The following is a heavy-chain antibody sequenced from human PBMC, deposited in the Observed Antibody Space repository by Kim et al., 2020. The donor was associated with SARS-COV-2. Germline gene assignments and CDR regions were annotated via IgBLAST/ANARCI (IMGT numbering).Heavy chain of an antibody. J-gene: IGHJ4*02. CDR3: ARAVYSGYDGVDY. D-gene: IGHD5-12*01. Sequence: GFQGRFVFSLDTSVSAAYLQISSLKAEDTAVYYCARAVYSGYDGVDYWGQGTLVTVSS. V-gene: IGHV7-4-1*02.